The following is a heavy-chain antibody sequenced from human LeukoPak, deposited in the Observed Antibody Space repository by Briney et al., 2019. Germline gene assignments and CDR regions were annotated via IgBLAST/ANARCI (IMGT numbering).Heavy chain of an antibody. V-gene: IGHV3-7*01. CDR3: ARDVAGSLDY. D-gene: IGHD1-26*01. CDR2: IKQDESEK. CDR1: GFTFSSYW. Sequence: GGSLRLSCVASGFTFSSYWVAWVRQAQGKGLEWVANIKQDESEKNYVDSVKGRFTISRDNAKNSLFLQMNGLRVEDTAVYYCARDVAGSLDYWGQGTLATVSS. J-gene: IGHJ4*02.